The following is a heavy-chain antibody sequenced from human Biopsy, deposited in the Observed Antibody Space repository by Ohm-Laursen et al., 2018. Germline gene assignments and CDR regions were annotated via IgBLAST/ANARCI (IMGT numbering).Heavy chain of an antibody. V-gene: IGHV1-8*01. D-gene: IGHD1-7*01. Sequence: ASVNVSCNVYGYTFTSYDITWVRQASGQGTEWKGWLNPVSGNSNFGQKFRGRVTVTSDTSISTAYMELSGLTSDDTATYYCGRAVRNQLLTDPWGQGTLVTVTS. CDR3: GRAVRNQLLTDP. CDR2: LNPVSGNS. CDR1: GYTFTSYD. J-gene: IGHJ5*02.